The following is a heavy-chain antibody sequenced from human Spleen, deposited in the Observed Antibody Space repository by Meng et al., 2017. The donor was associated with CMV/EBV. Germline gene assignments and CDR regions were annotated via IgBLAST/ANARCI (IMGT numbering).Heavy chain of an antibody. Sequence: GESLKISCAPSGFTFSDYYMKWVRQAPGKGLEWVANIKQDGSEKYYVDSVKGRFTISRDNAKNSLYLQMNSLRAEDTAVYYCAKNLYHSAPRANYDYYFAMNLWGQGTTVTVSS. V-gene: IGHV3-7*01. CDR3: AKNLYHSAPRANYDYYFAMNL. D-gene: IGHD4/OR15-4a*01. J-gene: IGHJ6*02. CDR2: IKQDGSEK. CDR1: GFTFSDYY.